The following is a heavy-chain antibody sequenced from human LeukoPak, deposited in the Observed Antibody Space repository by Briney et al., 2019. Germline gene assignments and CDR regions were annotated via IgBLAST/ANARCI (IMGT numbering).Heavy chain of an antibody. V-gene: IGHV1-2*02. CDR2: INPNSGGT. Sequence: ASVKVSCKASGYTFTGYYMHWVRQAPGQGLEWMGWINPNSGGTNYAQKFQGGVTMTRDTSISTAYMELSRLRSDDTAVYYCARGSAYCSSTSCYFDYWGQGTLVTVSS. CDR1: GYTFTGYY. J-gene: IGHJ4*02. D-gene: IGHD2-2*01. CDR3: ARGSAYCSSTSCYFDY.